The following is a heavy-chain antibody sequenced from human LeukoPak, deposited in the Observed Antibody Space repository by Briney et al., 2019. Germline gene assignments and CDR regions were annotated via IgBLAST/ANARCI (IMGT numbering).Heavy chain of an antibody. J-gene: IGHJ4*02. CDR2: ISGSGGST. Sequence: GGSLRLSCAASGFTFSSYAMSWVRQAPGKGLEWVSAISGSGGSTYYADSVKGRFTISRDNAKNSLYLQMNSLRAEDTAVYCCARDLGGGPYCGGDCYLDYWGQGTLVTVSS. CDR3: ARDLGGGPYCGGDCYLDY. D-gene: IGHD2-21*02. V-gene: IGHV3-23*01. CDR1: GFTFSSYA.